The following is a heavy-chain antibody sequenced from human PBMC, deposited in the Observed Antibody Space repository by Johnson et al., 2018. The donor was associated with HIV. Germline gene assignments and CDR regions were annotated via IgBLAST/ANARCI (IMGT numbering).Heavy chain of an antibody. CDR1: GFTFSSHP. Sequence: QVHLVESGGGVAQPGTSLRLSCAASGFTFSSHPMNWVRQAPGKGLEWVAVISYDGRNEYYGDSVKGRFTISRDNSKNTLYLQINSLRAEDTAVYYCAKVAYSSSYLDAFDIWGQGTMVTVSS. J-gene: IGHJ3*02. CDR2: ISYDGRNE. D-gene: IGHD6-6*01. CDR3: AKVAYSSSYLDAFDI. V-gene: IGHV3-30*04.